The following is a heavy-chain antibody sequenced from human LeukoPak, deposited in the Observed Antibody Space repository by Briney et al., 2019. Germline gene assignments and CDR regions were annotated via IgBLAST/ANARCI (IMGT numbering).Heavy chain of an antibody. J-gene: IGHJ2*01. CDR2: ISNNGGYT. Sequence: GGSLRLSCAASGFTFSSSAMSWVRQAPGKGLEWVSAISNNGGYTYYADSVQGRFTISRDNSKSTLCLQMNSLRAEDTAVYYCAKEDKIQLWLNWYFDLWGRGTLVTVSS. V-gene: IGHV3-23*01. D-gene: IGHD5-18*01. CDR1: GFTFSSSA. CDR3: AKEDKIQLWLNWYFDL.